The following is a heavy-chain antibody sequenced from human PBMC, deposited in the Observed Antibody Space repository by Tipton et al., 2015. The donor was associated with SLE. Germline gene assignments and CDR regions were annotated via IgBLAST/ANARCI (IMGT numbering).Heavy chain of an antibody. Sequence: QLVQSGAEVKKPGSSVRVSCKTSGGTFTNYAFNWVRQAPGQGLEWVGKIVPLFGTTDYAPNFQGRVTFTADKSTKTAYMEVSSLTSADSAVYYASAASSPRDYYMDVWGKGTAVSVSS. V-gene: IGHV1-69*06. CDR3: SAASSPRDYYMDV. CDR2: IVPLFGTT. J-gene: IGHJ6*03. D-gene: IGHD2-2*01. CDR1: GGTFTNYA.